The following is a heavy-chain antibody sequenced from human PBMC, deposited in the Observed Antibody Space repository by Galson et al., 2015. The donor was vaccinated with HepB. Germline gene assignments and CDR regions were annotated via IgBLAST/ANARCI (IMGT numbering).Heavy chain of an antibody. CDR3: PTEYHEISAGFDY. CDR2: IKSKTDGGTT. J-gene: IGHJ4*02. V-gene: IGHV3-15*07. Sequence: SLRLSCAVSGFTFSNAWMNWVRQATGKGLEWVGRIKSKTDGGTTDYAAPLRGRFSISRDESKNTLYLQMNSLKSEDTAVYFCPTEYHEISAGFDYWSQGTLVTVSS. D-gene: IGHD3-10*01. CDR1: GFTFSNAW.